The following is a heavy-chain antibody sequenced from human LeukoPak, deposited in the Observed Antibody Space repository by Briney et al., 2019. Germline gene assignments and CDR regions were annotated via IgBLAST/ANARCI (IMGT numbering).Heavy chain of an antibody. V-gene: IGHV1-18*04. D-gene: IGHD3-10*01. CDR2: ISAYNGDT. J-gene: IGHJ4*02. CDR1: GYTFTSNG. CDR3: ARPLSWFGELLFGGGYYFDY. Sequence: GASVNLCRTSSGYTFTSNGISWVRQAPGQGLEWMGWISAYNGDTNYAQKVQGRVTMTTDTFTSTAYMELRSLRSDDTGVYYCARPLSWFGELLFGGGYYFDYWGQGTLVTVSS.